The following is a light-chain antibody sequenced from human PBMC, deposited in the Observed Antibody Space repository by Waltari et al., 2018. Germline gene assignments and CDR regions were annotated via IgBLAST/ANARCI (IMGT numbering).Light chain of an antibody. CDR3: QQYHNWPPLT. Sequence: EIVMTQSTATLSVSPGERATLSCRASQSVSSNLAWYQQKPGQAPSLLIYVASTRATGIPARFSGSGSGTEFSLTISSVQSEDFAVYYCQQYHNWPPLTFGGGTKVEIK. J-gene: IGKJ4*01. CDR2: VAS. CDR1: QSVSSN. V-gene: IGKV3-15*01.